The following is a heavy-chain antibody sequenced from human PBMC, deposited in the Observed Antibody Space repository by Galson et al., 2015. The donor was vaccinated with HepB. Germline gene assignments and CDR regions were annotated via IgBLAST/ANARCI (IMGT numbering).Heavy chain of an antibody. CDR2: INPSGGST. V-gene: IGHV1-46*01. D-gene: IGHD3-22*01. J-gene: IGHJ4*02. CDR1: GYTFTSYS. Sequence: SVKVSCTASGYTFTSYSMHWVRQAPGQGLEWMGIINPSGGSTSYAQKFQGRVTMTRDTSTSTVYMELSSLRSEDTAVYYCARESPAESSGYYWGDYWGQGTLVTVSS. CDR3: ARESPAESSGYYWGDY.